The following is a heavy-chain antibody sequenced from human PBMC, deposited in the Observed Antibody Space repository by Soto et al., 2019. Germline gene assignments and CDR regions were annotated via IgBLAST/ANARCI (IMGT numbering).Heavy chain of an antibody. CDR1: GFTFSSYG. J-gene: IGHJ6*03. CDR2: IWYDGSNK. V-gene: IGHV3-33*01. D-gene: IGHD3-10*01. Sequence: GGSLRLSCAASGFTFSSYGMHWVRQAPGKGLEWVAVIWYDGSNKYYADSVKGRFTISRDNSKNTLYLQMNSLRAEDTAVYYCAREAIRPRGYYYYYMDVWGKGTTVTVSS. CDR3: AREAIRPRGYYYYYMDV.